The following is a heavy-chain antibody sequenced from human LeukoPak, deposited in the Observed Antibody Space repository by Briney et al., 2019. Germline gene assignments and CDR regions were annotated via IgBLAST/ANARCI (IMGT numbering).Heavy chain of an antibody. J-gene: IGHJ4*02. CDR3: AKEYYYGSGKDY. D-gene: IGHD3-10*01. Sequence: PGGSLRLSCAASGFTFSSYGMSWVRQAPGKGLEWVSAISGSGGSTYYADSVKGRFTISRDNSKNTLYPQMNSLRAEDTAVYYCAKEYYYGSGKDYWGQGTLVTVSS. CDR1: GFTFSSYG. CDR2: ISGSGGST. V-gene: IGHV3-23*01.